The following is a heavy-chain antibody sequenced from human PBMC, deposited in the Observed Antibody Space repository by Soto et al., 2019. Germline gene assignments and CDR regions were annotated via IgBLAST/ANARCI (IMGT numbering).Heavy chain of an antibody. D-gene: IGHD4-17*01. J-gene: IGHJ3*02. Sequence: GGSLRLSCAASGFTFSDHYMDWVRQAPGKGLEWVGRIGNKPNRYTTLYAASVKGRFTILRDDSKNSLYLQMNSLKTDDTAVYYCARVIYGDGPYLLVSWGHATQVT. CDR3: ARVIYGDGPYLLVS. CDR2: IGNKPNRYTT. CDR1: GFTFSDHY. V-gene: IGHV3-72*01.